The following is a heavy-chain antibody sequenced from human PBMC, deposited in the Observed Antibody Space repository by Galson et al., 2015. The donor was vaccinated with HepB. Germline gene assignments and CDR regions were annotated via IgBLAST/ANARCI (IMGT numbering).Heavy chain of an antibody. J-gene: IGHJ3*01. CDR2: ISPYNGYT. CDR3: AREGDDTVADAFDL. V-gene: IGHV1-18*01. Sequence: SVKVSCKASGYTFRTYGVTWVRQAPGQGLEWMGWISPYNGYTSSAPLFQGRLNMTTDTSTSTTYMELRSLRSYDTAVYYCAREGDDTVADAFDLWGQGTMVLVSA. CDR1: GYTFRTYG. D-gene: IGHD4-23*01.